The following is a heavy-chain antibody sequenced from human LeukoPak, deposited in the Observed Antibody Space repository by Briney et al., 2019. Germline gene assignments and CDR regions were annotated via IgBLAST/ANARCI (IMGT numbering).Heavy chain of an antibody. V-gene: IGHV4-59*01. J-gene: IGHJ4*02. D-gene: IGHD3-16*01. Sequence: SETLSLTCTVSGGSISSYYWSWIRQPPGKGLEWIGYIYYSGSTNYNPSLKSRVTISVDTSKNQFSLKLSSVTAADTAVYYCARGNVWGSSPRFDYWGQGTLVTVSS. CDR2: IYYSGST. CDR3: ARGNVWGSSPRFDY. CDR1: GGSISSYY.